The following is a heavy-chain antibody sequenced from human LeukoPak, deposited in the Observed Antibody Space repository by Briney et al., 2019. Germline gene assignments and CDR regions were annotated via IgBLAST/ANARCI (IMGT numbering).Heavy chain of an antibody. J-gene: IGHJ4*02. Sequence: SETLSLTCTVSGGSISSFYWSWIRQPPGKGLEWIGFIYYSGSTNYNPSLKSRVTMSVDTSKNQFSLKLTSVTAADTAVYYCAAQPDFWGQGTLVTVSS. V-gene: IGHV4-59*01. CDR1: GGSISSFY. CDR2: IYYSGST. CDR3: AAQPDF.